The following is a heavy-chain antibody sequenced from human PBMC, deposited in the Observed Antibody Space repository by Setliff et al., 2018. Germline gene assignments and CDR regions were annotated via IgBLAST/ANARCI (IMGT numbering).Heavy chain of an antibody. CDR1: GGSISGSNW. CDR3: ARGSGYYYGAFDS. J-gene: IGHJ4*02. Sequence: LSLTCDVSGGSISGSNWWNWVRQSPEKGLEWLGDIYQSGRTKYNPSLQSRLAISVVTSKNQFSLRVTSMTAADTAVYYCARGSGYYYGAFDSWGQGTLVTVSS. V-gene: IGHV4-4*02. D-gene: IGHD3-22*01. CDR2: IYQSGRT.